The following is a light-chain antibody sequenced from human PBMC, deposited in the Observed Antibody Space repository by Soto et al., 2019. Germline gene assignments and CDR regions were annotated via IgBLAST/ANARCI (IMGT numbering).Light chain of an antibody. CDR1: QRITNNF. V-gene: IGKV3-20*01. CDR3: QQYGRSPFT. Sequence: EIVLTQSPGALSLSPGERATLSCRASQRITNNFSAWFQQKPGLAPRLLIHGASTRASGVPGRFSGGGSGTDFVLTISRLEPEDFAVYYCQQYGRSPFTFGQGTKLQIK. J-gene: IGKJ2*01. CDR2: GAS.